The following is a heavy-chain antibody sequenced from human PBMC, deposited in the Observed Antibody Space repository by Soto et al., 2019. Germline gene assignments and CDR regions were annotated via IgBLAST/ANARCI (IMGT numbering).Heavy chain of an antibody. D-gene: IGHD3-10*01. J-gene: IGHJ6*02. V-gene: IGHV1-69*13. CDR3: ARDGPPSFYGSGTIGDYYYGMDV. CDR1: GGTFSSYA. CDR2: IIPIFGTA. Sequence: SVKVSCKASGGTFSSYAISWVRQAPGQGLEWMGGIIPIFGTANYAQKFQGRVTITADESTSTAYMELSSLRSEDTAVYYCARDGPPSFYGSGTIGDYYYGMDVWGQGTTVTVSS.